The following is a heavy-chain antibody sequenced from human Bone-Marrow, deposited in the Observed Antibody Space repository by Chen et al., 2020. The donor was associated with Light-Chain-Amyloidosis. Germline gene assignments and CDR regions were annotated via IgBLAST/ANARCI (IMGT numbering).Heavy chain of an antibody. J-gene: IGHJ3*02. CDR1: GFTFSNAW. D-gene: IGHD3-22*01. V-gene: IGHV3-15*01. Sequence: EVQLVESGGGLVKPGGSLRLSCAASGFTFSNAWMSWVRQAPGKGLEWVGRIKSKTDVGTTDYAAPVKGRFTISRDDSKTTLYLQMNSLKTEDTAVYYCTTVDYVSSGYAFDIWGQGTMVTVSS. CDR3: TTVDYVSSGYAFDI. CDR2: IKSKTDVGTT.